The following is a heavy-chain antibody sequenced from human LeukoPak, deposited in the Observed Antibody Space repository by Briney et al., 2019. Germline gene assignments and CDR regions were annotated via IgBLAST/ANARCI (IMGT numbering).Heavy chain of an antibody. CDR1: GGSISSSNW. Sequence: SGTLSLTCAVSGGSISSSNWWSWVRQPPGKGLEWIGEIYHSGSTNYNPSLKSRVTISVGKSKNQFSLKLTSVTAADTAAYYCARSTQYCGSASCYMYYFDYWGQGTLVTVSS. J-gene: IGHJ4*02. D-gene: IGHD2-21*01. V-gene: IGHV4-4*02. CDR3: ARSTQYCGSASCYMYYFDY. CDR2: IYHSGST.